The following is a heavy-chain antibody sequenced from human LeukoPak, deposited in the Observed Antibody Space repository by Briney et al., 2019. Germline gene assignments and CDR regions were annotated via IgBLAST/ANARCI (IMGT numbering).Heavy chain of an antibody. CDR2: IWYDGSNK. CDR3: ARDRDIVATIYYFDY. D-gene: IGHD5-12*01. J-gene: IGHJ4*02. V-gene: IGHV3-33*01. Sequence: GRSLRLSCAASGFTFSSYGIHWVRQAPGKGLEWVAVIWYDGSNKYYADSVKGRFTISRDNSKNTLYLQMNSLRAEDTAVYYCARDRDIVATIYYFDYWGQGTLVTVSS. CDR1: GFTFSSYG.